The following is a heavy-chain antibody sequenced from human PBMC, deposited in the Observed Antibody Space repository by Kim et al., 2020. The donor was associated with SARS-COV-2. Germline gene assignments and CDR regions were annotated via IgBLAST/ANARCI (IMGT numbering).Heavy chain of an antibody. V-gene: IGHV4-59*09. Sequence: GRPNTNPSLTSRLTIARDTSKNQFSLKLNSVTAADTAVYFCARGTMGASDNWGQGTLVTVSS. CDR2: GRP. J-gene: IGHJ1*01. D-gene: IGHD3-10*01. CDR3: ARGTMGASDN.